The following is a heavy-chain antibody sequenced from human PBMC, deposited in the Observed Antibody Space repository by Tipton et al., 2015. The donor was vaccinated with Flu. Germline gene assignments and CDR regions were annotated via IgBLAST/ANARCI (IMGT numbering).Heavy chain of an antibody. V-gene: IGHV4-34*01. CDR1: GGSFSGYY. Sequence: TLSLTCAVYGGSFSGYYWGWIRQPPGKGLEWIGEINHSGSTNYNPSLKSRVTISADTSKKQFSLKLNSVTAADTAVYFCATKFANWGVWEPRDYWGQGTLVTVS. CDR3: ATKFANWGVWEPRDY. J-gene: IGHJ4*02. CDR2: INHSGST. D-gene: IGHD7-27*01.